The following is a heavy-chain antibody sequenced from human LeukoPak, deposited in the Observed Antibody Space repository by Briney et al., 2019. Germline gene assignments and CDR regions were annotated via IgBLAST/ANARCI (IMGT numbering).Heavy chain of an antibody. Sequence: GASVKVSCETSGGTFTSFGFSWVRQAPGQGLEWMGRIIPVVDVVDYGEKFRGRFTITADKSTDTVYMELSSLRSEDTAVYYCARDGYGDFWSGYSGVWGKGTTVTVSS. CDR1: GGTFTSFG. CDR3: ARDGYGDFWSGYSGV. V-gene: IGHV1-69*04. D-gene: IGHD3-3*01. CDR2: IIPVVDVV. J-gene: IGHJ6*04.